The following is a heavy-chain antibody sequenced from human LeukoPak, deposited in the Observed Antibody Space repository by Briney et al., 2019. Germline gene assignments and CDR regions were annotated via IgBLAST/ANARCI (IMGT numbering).Heavy chain of an antibody. D-gene: IGHD3-22*01. Sequence: ASVKVSCKASGYTFTSYGISWVRQAPGQGLEWMGWISAYNGNTNYAQKLQGRVTMTTDTSTSTAYMELRSLRSDDTAVYYCARDLETDYYDSSGSLDYWGQGTLVTVSS. J-gene: IGHJ4*02. CDR3: ARDLETDYYDSSGSLDY. V-gene: IGHV1-18*01. CDR2: ISAYNGNT. CDR1: GYTFTSYG.